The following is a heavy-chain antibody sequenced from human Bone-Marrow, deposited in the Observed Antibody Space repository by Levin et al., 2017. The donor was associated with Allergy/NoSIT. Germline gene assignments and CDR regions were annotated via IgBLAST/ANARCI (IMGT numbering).Heavy chain of an antibody. Sequence: GGSLRLSCVGSGFTFSNYWMHWLRQPPGKGPVWVSRIRGDGYDTSYADSVNGRFTISRDNAKNTLYLQMNSLRAEDTAVYYCARAPMISGDYWGQGTPGNVSS. CDR1: GFTFSNYW. CDR3: ARAPMISGDY. V-gene: IGHV3-74*01. CDR2: IRGDGYDT. D-gene: IGHD3-22*01. J-gene: IGHJ4*02.